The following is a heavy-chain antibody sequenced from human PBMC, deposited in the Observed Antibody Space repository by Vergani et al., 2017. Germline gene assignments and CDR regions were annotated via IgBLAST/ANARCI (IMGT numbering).Heavy chain of an antibody. J-gene: IGHJ4*02. D-gene: IGHD1-26*01. V-gene: IGHV3-23*04. CDR1: GFTFSSYS. CDR3: AKEYRIVGSYTGFDY. Sequence: EVQLVESGGGLVKPGGSLRLSCAASGFTFSSYSMNWVRQAPGKGLEWVSSISSSGGSTYYADSVKGRFTISRDNSKNTLYLQMNSLRAEDTAVYYCAKEYRIVGSYTGFDYWGQGTLVTVSS. CDR2: ISSSGGST.